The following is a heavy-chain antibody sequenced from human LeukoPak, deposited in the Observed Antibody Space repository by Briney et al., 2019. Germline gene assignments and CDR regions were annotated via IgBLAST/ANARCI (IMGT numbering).Heavy chain of an antibody. D-gene: IGHD3-22*01. CDR3: ARDRAYYYDSSGYSY. V-gene: IGHV1-2*02. CDR2: INPNSGDT. J-gene: IGHJ4*02. Sequence: ASVKVSCKASGYTFTGYYVHWVRQAPGQGLEWMGWINPNSGDTNYAQKFQGRVTMTRDTSISTAYMELSRLRSDDTAVYFCARDRAYYYDSSGYSYWGQGTLVTVSS. CDR1: GYTFTGYY.